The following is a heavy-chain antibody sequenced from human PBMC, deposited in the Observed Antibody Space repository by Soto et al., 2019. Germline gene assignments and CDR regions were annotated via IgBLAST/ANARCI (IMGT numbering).Heavy chain of an antibody. CDR3: AGGTQLDARADAFDI. V-gene: IGHV1-69*01. J-gene: IGHJ3*02. Sequence: QVQLVQSGAEVKKPGSSVKVSCKASGGTFSSYANSWVRQAPGQGLEWMGGLIPIFGTANYAQKSQGRVTIAAGEPTRAAYMELSSLRSEDTAVYYCAGGTQLDARADAFDIWGQGTMVIVSS. D-gene: IGHD6-6*01. CDR2: LIPIFGTA. CDR1: GGTFSSYA.